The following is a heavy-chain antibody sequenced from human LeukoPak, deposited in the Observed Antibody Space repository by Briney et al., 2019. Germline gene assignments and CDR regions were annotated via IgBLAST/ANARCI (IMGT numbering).Heavy chain of an antibody. V-gene: IGHV3-20*04. D-gene: IGHD2-15*01. CDR1: GFTFDDYG. CDR2: INWNGGST. J-gene: IGHJ3*02. CDR3: ARDFLPLVDDAFDI. Sequence: GGSLRLSCAASGFTFDDYGMSWVRPAPGKGLEWVSGINWNGGSTGYADSVKGRFTISRDNAKNSLYLQMNSLRAEDTALYYCARDFLPLVDDAFDIWGQGTMVTVSS.